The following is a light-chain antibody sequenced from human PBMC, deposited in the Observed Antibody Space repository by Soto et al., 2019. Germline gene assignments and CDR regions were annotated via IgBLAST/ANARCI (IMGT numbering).Light chain of an antibody. J-gene: IGKJ3*01. CDR3: QQRSTWPFT. CDR2: DAS. Sequence: EIVLTQSPATLSLSPGERATLSCRASQSISSYLACYQQKPDQAPRLLIYDASNRATGIPARFSGSGSGTDFTLTISSLEPEDFAVYYCQQRSTWPFTFGPGTKVDIK. V-gene: IGKV3-11*01. CDR1: QSISSY.